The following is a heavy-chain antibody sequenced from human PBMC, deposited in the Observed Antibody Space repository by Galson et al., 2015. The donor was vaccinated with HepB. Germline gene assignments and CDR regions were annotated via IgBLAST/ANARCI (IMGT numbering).Heavy chain of an antibody. CDR1: GFSVRSNY. V-gene: IGHV3-53*04. CDR2: IYSGGST. D-gene: IGHD5-18*01. Sequence: SLRLSCAASGFSVRSNYMSWVRQAPGKGLEWVSVIYSGGSTYYADSVKGRFTISRHNSKNTLYLQMNSLRAEDTAVYYCAINSYGSFFSTYYFDYWGRGTLVTVSS. J-gene: IGHJ4*02. CDR3: AINSYGSFFSTYYFDY.